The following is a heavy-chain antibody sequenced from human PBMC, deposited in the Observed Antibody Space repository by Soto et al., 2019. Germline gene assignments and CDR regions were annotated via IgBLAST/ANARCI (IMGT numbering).Heavy chain of an antibody. Sequence: QVQLVQSGAEVKKPGASVKVSCKASGYTFTSYGISWVRQAPGQGLEWMGWISAYNGNTNYAQKLQGRVNMTTDTSTRTAYMELRSLRSDATAVYYCAREGYCISTSCRHYDYYGMDVWGQGTTVTVSS. V-gene: IGHV1-18*01. CDR1: GYTFTSYG. CDR2: ISAYNGNT. J-gene: IGHJ6*02. CDR3: AREGYCISTSCRHYDYYGMDV. D-gene: IGHD2-2*01.